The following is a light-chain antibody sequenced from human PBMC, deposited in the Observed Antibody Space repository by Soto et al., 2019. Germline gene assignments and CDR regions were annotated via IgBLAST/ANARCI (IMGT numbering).Light chain of an antibody. J-gene: IGKJ4*01. CDR3: LQDHNYPLT. V-gene: IGKV1-6*02. CDR1: QGIGNE. CDR2: AAA. Sequence: AIQMAQSPSSLSASVGDRVTITCRASQGIGNEVGWFQQKPGKAPKLLIYAAANLQSGVPSRFSGSRSGTDFTLTISSLQPEDFATYYCLQDHNYPLTFGGGTKVEIK.